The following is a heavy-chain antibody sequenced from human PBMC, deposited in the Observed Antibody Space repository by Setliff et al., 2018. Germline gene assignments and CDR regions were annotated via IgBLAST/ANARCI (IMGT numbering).Heavy chain of an antibody. CDR1: GASVRSHY. Sequence: SETLSLTGTVSGASVRSHYRSWIRQPPGEGLEWIGFIFSSGDTKSNPSLNSLVTISVDTSKKQFSLKVTSVTAADTAVYYCVRDAGDGYGVDAYAGGGFDFWGQGTMVTVSS. CDR3: VRDAGDGYGVDAYAGGGFDF. CDR2: IFSSGDT. D-gene: IGHD4-17*01. J-gene: IGHJ3*01. V-gene: IGHV4-4*08.